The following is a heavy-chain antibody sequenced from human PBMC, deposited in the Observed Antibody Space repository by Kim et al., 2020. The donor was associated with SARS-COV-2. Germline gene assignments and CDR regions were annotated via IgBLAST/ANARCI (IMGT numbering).Heavy chain of an antibody. D-gene: IGHD6-19*01. CDR2: IYHSGST. J-gene: IGHJ1*01. Sequence: SETLSLTCAVSGGSISSSNWWSWVRQPPGKGLEWIGEIYHSGSTNYNPSLKSRVTISVDKSKNQFSLKLSSVTAADTAVYYCARESRIAVAVSAEYFQHWGQGTLVTVSS. V-gene: IGHV4-4*02. CDR3: ARESRIAVAVSAEYFQH. CDR1: GGSISSSNW.